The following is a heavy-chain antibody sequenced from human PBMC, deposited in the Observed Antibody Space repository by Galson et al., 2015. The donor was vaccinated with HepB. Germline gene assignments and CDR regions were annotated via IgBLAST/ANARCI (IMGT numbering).Heavy chain of an antibody. CDR2: ISGSGTGA. J-gene: IGHJ3*02. CDR1: GFTFRSHA. V-gene: IGHV3-23*01. Sequence: SLRLSCAASGFTFRSHAMSWVRQAPGKGLEWVSTISGSGTGAYYADSVRGRFTISRDNSKNKMYLQMNSLRAEDTAVYYCAKDQGYFDSSGYGRGSFDIWGQGTMVTVSS. D-gene: IGHD3-22*01. CDR3: AKDQGYFDSSGYGRGSFDI.